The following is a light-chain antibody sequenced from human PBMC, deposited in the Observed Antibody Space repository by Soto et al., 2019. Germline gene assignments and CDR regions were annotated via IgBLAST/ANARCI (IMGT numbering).Light chain of an antibody. CDR2: EVS. J-gene: IGLJ3*02. CDR1: SSDVGGYNY. V-gene: IGLV2-8*01. CDR3: SSYAGSNRV. Sequence: QSALTQPPSASGSPGQSVTISCTGTSSDVGGYNYVSWYQQHPDKAPKLMIYEVSKRPSGVADRFSGSKSGNTASLTVSGLQAEDEADYYCSSYAGSNRVFGGGTKPPS.